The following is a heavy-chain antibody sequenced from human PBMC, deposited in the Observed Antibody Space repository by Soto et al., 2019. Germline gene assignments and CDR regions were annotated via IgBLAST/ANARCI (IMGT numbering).Heavy chain of an antibody. D-gene: IGHD3-16*01. V-gene: IGHV1-69*06. Sequence: QVQLVQSGAEVKRPGSSVKVSCKASGGTFSSNSINWVRQAPGQGLEWMGSIIPLFGTTDYAQNFQGRVTISAEKFTNTAYMELSSLRSEDTAVYFCARAVLSRSRPSYYEYGMDVWGQGTTVTVSS. CDR3: ARAVLSRSRPSYYEYGMDV. CDR1: GGTFSSNS. CDR2: IIPLFGTT. J-gene: IGHJ6*02.